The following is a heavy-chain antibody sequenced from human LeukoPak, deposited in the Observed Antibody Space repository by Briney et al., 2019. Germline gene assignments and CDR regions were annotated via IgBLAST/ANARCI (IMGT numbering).Heavy chain of an antibody. D-gene: IGHD6-13*01. V-gene: IGHV1-18*01. CDR3: GRDSGYCSSWLWE. CDR2: ISIDNGKI. Sequence: GASVKVSCKGSGYTSTDYGITWVRQAPGQGLEWIGWISIDNGKIEYAQKFQGRVTVTTDASTTTTYMELRSLISDDTAMYYCGRDSGYCSSWLWEWGQGTLVTVSS. J-gene: IGHJ4*02. CDR1: GYTSTDYG.